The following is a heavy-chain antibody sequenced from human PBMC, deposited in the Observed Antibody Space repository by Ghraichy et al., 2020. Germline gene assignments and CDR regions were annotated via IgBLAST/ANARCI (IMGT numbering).Heavy chain of an antibody. CDR2: LYPGDSDT. Sequence: GESLNISCKGSGYNFTNHWIGWVRQMPGKGLEWMGILYPGDSDTRYSPSFQGQVIISADKSINTAYLQWSSLKASDTAMYYCVRHPPVCRSTSCLRSNWFDPWGQGTLVTVSS. V-gene: IGHV5-51*01. CDR1: GYNFTNHW. CDR3: VRHPPVCRSTSCLRSNWFDP. J-gene: IGHJ5*02. D-gene: IGHD2-2*01.